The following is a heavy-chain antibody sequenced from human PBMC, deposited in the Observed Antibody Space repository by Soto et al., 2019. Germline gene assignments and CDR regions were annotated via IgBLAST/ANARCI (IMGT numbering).Heavy chain of an antibody. J-gene: IGHJ6*03. Sequence: QLQLQESGPGLVKPSETLSLTCTVSGGSISSSSYYWGWIRQPPGKGLEWIGSIYYSGSTYYNPSLKSRVAISVDTSKTQFSLKLSSVTAADTAVYYCARHGYCSGGSCYRGPYYYYMDVWGKGTTVTVSS. CDR2: IYYSGST. D-gene: IGHD2-15*01. CDR1: GGSISSSSYY. V-gene: IGHV4-39*01. CDR3: ARHGYCSGGSCYRGPYYYYMDV.